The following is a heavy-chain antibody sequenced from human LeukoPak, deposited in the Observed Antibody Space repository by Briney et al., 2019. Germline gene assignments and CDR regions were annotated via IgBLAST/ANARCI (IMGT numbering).Heavy chain of an antibody. CDR3: AREEFLHEIDSSGYFVY. J-gene: IGHJ4*02. CDR2: VYSSGVG. V-gene: IGHV4-4*07. Sequence: SGTLSLTCTVSGGSITGYYWNWIRQPAGQGLEWLGRVYSSGVGNYNPSLTSRVTMSVDTSKNQFSLKLTSLTAADTAVYYCAREEFLHEIDSSGYFVYWGQGTLVTVSS. CDR1: GGSITGYY. D-gene: IGHD3-22*01.